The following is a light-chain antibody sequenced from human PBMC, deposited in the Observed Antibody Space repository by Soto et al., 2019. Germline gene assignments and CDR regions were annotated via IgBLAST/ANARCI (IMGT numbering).Light chain of an antibody. CDR2: AAS. Sequence: DLQMTQSPSSLSASVGDRVTITCRASQDNRNYLAWYQHKPGKVPKLLIYAASTLQSGVPSRFSGSGSGTDFTLTITSLQPEDVATYYCQTYHSAPWTFGQGTKVEI. J-gene: IGKJ1*01. V-gene: IGKV1-27*01. CDR3: QTYHSAPWT. CDR1: QDNRNY.